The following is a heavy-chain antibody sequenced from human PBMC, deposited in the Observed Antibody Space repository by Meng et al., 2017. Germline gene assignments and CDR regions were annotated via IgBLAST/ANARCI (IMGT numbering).Heavy chain of an antibody. CDR1: GYTLTGYY. Sequence: QVQLGQAGAEVKKPGASVKVSCKASGYTLTGYYRPWVQQAPGQVLEWMGWINPTSGGTNYAQKFQGRVTMTRDTSISTAYMELSRLRSDDTAVYYCARGGYSSGVRVRHWFDPWGQGTLVTVSS. V-gene: IGHV1-2*02. J-gene: IGHJ5*02. CDR3: ARGGYSSGVRVRHWFDP. CDR2: INPTSGGT. D-gene: IGHD6-25*01.